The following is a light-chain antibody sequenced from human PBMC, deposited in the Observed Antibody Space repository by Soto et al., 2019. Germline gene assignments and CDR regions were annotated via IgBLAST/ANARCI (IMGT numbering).Light chain of an antibody. CDR1: SSNIGSNT. Sequence: QSVLTQPPSASGTPGQRVTISCSGSSSNIGSNTVNWYQQLPGTAPKLLIYRNNQRPSGVPDRFSGSKSGTSASLAISGLQSEDEADYYCAAWDDSLNGVYVFGTGTKLTVL. CDR2: RNN. CDR3: AAWDDSLNGVYV. J-gene: IGLJ1*01. V-gene: IGLV1-44*01.